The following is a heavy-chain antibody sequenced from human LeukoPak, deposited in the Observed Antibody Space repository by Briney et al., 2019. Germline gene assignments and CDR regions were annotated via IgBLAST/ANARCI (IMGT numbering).Heavy chain of an antibody. CDR3: AKDRRVGCSTTTCYLFDS. J-gene: IGHJ4*02. CDR1: GFSFDDYG. CDR2: INWNGGST. V-gene: IGHV3-20*04. D-gene: IGHD2-2*01. Sequence: GGSLRLSCAASGFSFDDYGMSWVRQAPGKGLEWVSGINWNGGSTGYADSVKGRFTISRDNSKNTLYLQMNSLRAEDTAIYYCAKDRRVGCSTTTCYLFDSWGQGTLVTVSS.